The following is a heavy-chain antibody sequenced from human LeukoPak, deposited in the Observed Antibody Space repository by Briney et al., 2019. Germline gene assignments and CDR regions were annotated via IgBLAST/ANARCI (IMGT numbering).Heavy chain of an antibody. Sequence: SETLSLTCSVSGGSISSYYWSWIRQPPGKGLEWIGYIYYIGSTNYNPSLKSRVTISVDTSKHQFSLKLSSVTAADTAVYYCARIYGRPPRFDPWGQGTLVTVSS. CDR1: GGSISSYY. V-gene: IGHV4-59*01. D-gene: IGHD3-10*01. CDR3: ARIYGRPPRFDP. J-gene: IGHJ5*02. CDR2: IYYIGST.